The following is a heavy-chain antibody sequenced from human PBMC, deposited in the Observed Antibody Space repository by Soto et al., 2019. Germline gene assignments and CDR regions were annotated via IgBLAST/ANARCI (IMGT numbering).Heavy chain of an antibody. CDR1: GGSISSYY. CDR2: IYYSGST. J-gene: IGHJ1*01. Sequence: PSETLSLTCTVSGGSISSYYWSWIRQPPGKGLEWIGYIYYSGSTNYNPSLKSRVTISVDTSKNQFSLKLSSVTAADTAVYYRARGATFGGVIVTQYFQHWGQGTLVTVSS. CDR3: ARGATFGGVIVTQYFQH. D-gene: IGHD3-16*02. V-gene: IGHV4-59*01.